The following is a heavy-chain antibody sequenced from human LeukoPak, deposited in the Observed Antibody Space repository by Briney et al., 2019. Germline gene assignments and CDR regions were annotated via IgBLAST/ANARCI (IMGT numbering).Heavy chain of an antibody. CDR3: ARDQYLGYCSSTSCYEGEFDY. D-gene: IGHD2-2*01. CDR1: GFTFSRYW. J-gene: IGHJ4*02. Sequence: GGSLRLSCAASGFTFSRYWMGWVRQAPGKGLEWVANIKLDGSETYYGDSVKGRFTISRDNAKNSLFLQMNSLRDEDTAVYYCARDQYLGYCSSTSCYEGEFDYWGQGTLVTVSS. V-gene: IGHV3-7*01. CDR2: IKLDGSET.